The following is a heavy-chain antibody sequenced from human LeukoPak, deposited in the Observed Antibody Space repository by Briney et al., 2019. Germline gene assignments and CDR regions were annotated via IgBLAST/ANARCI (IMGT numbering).Heavy chain of an antibody. CDR1: GYTFTGYY. J-gene: IGHJ5*02. Sequence: ASVKVSCKASGYTFTGYYMHWVRQAPGQGLEWMGWINPNSGGTNYAQKFQGRVTMTRDTSISTAYMALSRLRSDDTAVYYCARDGTYSSSYARRYNWFDPWGQGTLVTVSS. CDR2: INPNSGGT. CDR3: ARDGTYSSSYARRYNWFDP. V-gene: IGHV1-2*02. D-gene: IGHD6-13*01.